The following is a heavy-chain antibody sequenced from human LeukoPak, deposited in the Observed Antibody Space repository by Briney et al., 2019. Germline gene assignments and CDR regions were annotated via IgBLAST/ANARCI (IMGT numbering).Heavy chain of an antibody. CDR2: ISAYNGNT. Sequence: GASVKVSCKASGHTFTSYGISWVRRAPGQGLEWMGWISAYNGNTNYAQKLQGRVTMTTDTSTSTAYMELRSLRSDDTAVYYCARDWWEPLICDYWGQGTLVTVSS. J-gene: IGHJ4*02. D-gene: IGHD1-26*01. CDR3: ARDWWEPLICDY. V-gene: IGHV1-18*01. CDR1: GHTFTSYG.